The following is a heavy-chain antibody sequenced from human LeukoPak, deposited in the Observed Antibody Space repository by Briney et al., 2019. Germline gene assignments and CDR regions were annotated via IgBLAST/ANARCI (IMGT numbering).Heavy chain of an antibody. J-gene: IGHJ4*02. CDR2: INPSGGST. CDR3: ARDQHGGGATEKNDY. CDR1: GYTFTSYY. V-gene: IGHV1-46*01. Sequence: ASVKVSCKASGYTFTSYYMHWVRQAPGQGLEWMGIINPSGGSTSYAQKFQGRVTMTRDMSTSTVYMELSSLRSEDTAVYYCARDQHGGGATEKNDYWGQGTLVTVSS. D-gene: IGHD1-26*01.